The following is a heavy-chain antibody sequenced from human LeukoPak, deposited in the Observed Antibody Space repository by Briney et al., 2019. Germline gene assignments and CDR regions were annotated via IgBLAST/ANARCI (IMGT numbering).Heavy chain of an antibody. D-gene: IGHD3-22*01. Sequence: SETLSLTCTVSGGSISSYYWSWIRQPPGKGLEWIGYIYYSGSTNYNPSLKSRVTISVDTSKNQFSLKLSPVTAADTAVYYCARVTYYYDSSGYYTLYFDYWGQGTLVTVSS. V-gene: IGHV4-59*01. CDR1: GGSISSYY. CDR3: ARVTYYYDSSGYYTLYFDY. CDR2: IYYSGST. J-gene: IGHJ4*02.